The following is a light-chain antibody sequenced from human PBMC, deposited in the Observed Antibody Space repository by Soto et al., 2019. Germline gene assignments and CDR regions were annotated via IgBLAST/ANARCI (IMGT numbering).Light chain of an antibody. CDR1: SSDVGSYNS. Sequence: QSVLTQPPSASGSPGQSVTISCAGTSSDVGSYNSVSWYQQHPGKAPKLMIYEVNKRPSGVPDRFSGSKSGNTASLTVSGLQAEDEADYYCSSYADSNNLVFGGGTKLTVL. J-gene: IGLJ3*02. CDR3: SSYADSNNLV. V-gene: IGLV2-8*01. CDR2: EVN.